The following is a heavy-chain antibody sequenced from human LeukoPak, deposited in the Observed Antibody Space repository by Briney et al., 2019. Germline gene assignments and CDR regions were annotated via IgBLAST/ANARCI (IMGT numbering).Heavy chain of an antibody. CDR3: ARREINNVDTAMGIDY. V-gene: IGHV1-18*04. CDR1: GYTFTSYG. D-gene: IGHD5-18*01. Sequence: ASVKVSCKASGYTFTSYGISWVRQAPGQGLEWMGWISAYNGNTNYAQKLQGRVTMTTDTSASTAYMELSSLRSEDTAVYYCARREINNVDTAMGIDYWGQGTLVTVSS. J-gene: IGHJ4*02. CDR2: ISAYNGNT.